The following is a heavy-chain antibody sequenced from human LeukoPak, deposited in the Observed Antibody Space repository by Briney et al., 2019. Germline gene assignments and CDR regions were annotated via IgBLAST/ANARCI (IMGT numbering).Heavy chain of an antibody. CDR1: GFTFSTYA. D-gene: IGHD5-12*01. Sequence: GGSLRLSCAASGFTFSTYAMSCVRQAPGKGLEWVSAISGSGGSTYYADSVKGRFTISRDNSKNTLYVQMNSLRAEDTAVYYCAKDQRGYDKPIDYWGQGTLVTVSS. V-gene: IGHV3-23*01. CDR3: AKDQRGYDKPIDY. J-gene: IGHJ4*02. CDR2: ISGSGGST.